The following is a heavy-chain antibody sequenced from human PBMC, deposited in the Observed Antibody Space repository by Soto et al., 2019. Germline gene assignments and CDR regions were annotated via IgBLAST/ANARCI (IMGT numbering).Heavy chain of an antibody. CDR1: GYSFTSYW. CDR2: IYPGDSDT. CDR3: ARGRGYIYCSSTSCYADYFDY. D-gene: IGHD2-2*01. Sequence: GESLKISCKGSGYSFTSYWIGWVRQMPGKGLEWMGIIYPGDSDTRYSPSFQGQVTISADKSISTAYLQWSSLKASDTAMYYCARGRGYIYCSSTSCYADYFDYWGQGTLVTVSS. V-gene: IGHV5-51*01. J-gene: IGHJ4*02.